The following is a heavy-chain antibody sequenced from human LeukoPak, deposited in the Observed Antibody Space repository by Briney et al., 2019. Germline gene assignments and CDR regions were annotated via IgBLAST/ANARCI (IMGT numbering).Heavy chain of an antibody. CDR2: ISSSSSTI. CDR3: ASIRGELLYLYFDY. Sequence: PTGGSLRLSCAASGFTFSSYSMNWVRQAPGKGLEWVSYISSSSSTIYYADSVKGRFTISRDNAKNSLYLQMNSLRAEDTAVYYCASIRGELLYLYFDYWGQGTLVTVSS. J-gene: IGHJ4*02. V-gene: IGHV3-48*04. D-gene: IGHD1-26*01. CDR1: GFTFSSYS.